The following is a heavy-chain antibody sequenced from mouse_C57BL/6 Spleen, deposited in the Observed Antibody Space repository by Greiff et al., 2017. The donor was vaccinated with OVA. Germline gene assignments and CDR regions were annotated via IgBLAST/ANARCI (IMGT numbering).Heavy chain of an antibody. CDR1: GYAFSSSW. D-gene: IGHD1-1*01. V-gene: IGHV1-82*01. Sequence: QVQLKQSGPELVKPGASVKISCKASGYAFSSSWMNWVKQRPGKGLEWIGRIYPGDGDTNYNGKFKGKATLTADKSSSTAYMQLSSLTSEDSAVYFCALITTVVDWYCDVWGTGTTVTVSS. CDR3: ALITTVVDWYCDV. J-gene: IGHJ1*03. CDR2: IYPGDGDT.